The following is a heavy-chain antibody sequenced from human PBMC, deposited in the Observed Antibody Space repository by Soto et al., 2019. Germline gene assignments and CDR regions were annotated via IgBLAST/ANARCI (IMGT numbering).Heavy chain of an antibody. V-gene: IGHV4-59*01. CDR3: AKVQSWGSGQYDAFDF. J-gene: IGHJ3*01. D-gene: IGHD3-10*01. CDR2: IYYSGST. Sequence: PSETLSLTCTVSGGSISSYYWSWIRQPPGKGLEWIGYIYYSGSTNYNPSLKSRVTISVDTSKNQFSLKLSSVTAADTAVYYCAKVQSWGSGQYDAFDFWGQGTMVTVSS. CDR1: GGSISSYY.